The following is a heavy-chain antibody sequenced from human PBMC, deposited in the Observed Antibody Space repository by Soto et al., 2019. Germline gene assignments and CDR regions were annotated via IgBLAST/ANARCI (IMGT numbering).Heavy chain of an antibody. CDR2: IYFSGST. CDR3: SRGPPRVHWFDP. Sequence: SETLSLTCTVSGAYVSSGTYYWSWIRQTPGKGLEWIGDIYFSGSTKYNPSLQSRVTISVDTSNNQFSLKLSSVTAADTAVYFCSRGPPRVHWFDPWGQGXLVTVYS. J-gene: IGHJ5*02. CDR1: GAYVSSGTYY. V-gene: IGHV4-61*01.